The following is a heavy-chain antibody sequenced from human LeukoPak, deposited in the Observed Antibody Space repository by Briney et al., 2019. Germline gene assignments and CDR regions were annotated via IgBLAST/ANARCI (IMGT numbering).Heavy chain of an antibody. J-gene: IGHJ6*03. D-gene: IGHD3-16*02. V-gene: IGHV4-34*01. CDR1: GGAFSGYY. CDR3: ARQYDYVWGSYRYYYMDV. Sequence: PSETLSLTCAVCGGAFSGYYWSWIRQPAGKGLEWIGEINHSGSTNYNPSLKSRGTISVDTSKNQFSLKLSSVTAADTAVYYCARQYDYVWGSYRYYYMDVWGKGTTVTVSS. CDR2: INHSGST.